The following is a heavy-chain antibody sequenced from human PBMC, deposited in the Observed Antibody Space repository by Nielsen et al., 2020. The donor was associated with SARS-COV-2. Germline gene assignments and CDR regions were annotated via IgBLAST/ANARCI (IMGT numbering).Heavy chain of an antibody. J-gene: IGHJ6*03. D-gene: IGHD4-17*01. Sequence: SETLSLTCAVSGGSISSSNWWSWVRQPPGKGLEWIGEIYHSGSTNYNPSLKSRVTISVDKSKNQFSLKLSSVTAADTAVYYCARDIMEDGDYVNYYYYYYMDVWGKGTTVTVSS. CDR2: IYHSGST. V-gene: IGHV4-4*02. CDR3: ARDIMEDGDYVNYYYYYYMDV. CDR1: GGSISSSNW.